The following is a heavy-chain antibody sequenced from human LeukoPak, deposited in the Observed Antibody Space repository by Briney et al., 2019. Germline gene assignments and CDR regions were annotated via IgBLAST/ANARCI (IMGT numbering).Heavy chain of an antibody. CDR2: ISSSGTTT. CDR3: ARVGRSRGWFDP. CDR1: GFTFSDHY. D-gene: IGHD1-26*01. V-gene: IGHV3-11*01. Sequence: GGSLRLSCTGSGFTFSDHYMTWIRQAPGKGLEWISYISSSGTTTYYADSVKGRFTISRANAKTSVYLQMEGLRADDTAVYYCARVGRSRGWFDPWGHGTLVTVSS. J-gene: IGHJ5*02.